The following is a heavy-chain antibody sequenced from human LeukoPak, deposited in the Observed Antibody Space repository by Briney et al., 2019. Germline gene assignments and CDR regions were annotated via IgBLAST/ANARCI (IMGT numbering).Heavy chain of an antibody. Sequence: VSVKVSCKTSGYPFSSYYMHWVRQAPGQGLEWMGIFEPISGTKRVAEKFQGRVNMTRDTATSTVYMELSSLGPEDTAMYYCARDKEEVAHYDWFDPWGQGTQVTVSS. V-gene: IGHV1-46*01. CDR3: ARDKEEVAHYDWFDP. CDR2: FEPISGTK. J-gene: IGHJ5*02. D-gene: IGHD3-10*01. CDR1: GYPFSSYY.